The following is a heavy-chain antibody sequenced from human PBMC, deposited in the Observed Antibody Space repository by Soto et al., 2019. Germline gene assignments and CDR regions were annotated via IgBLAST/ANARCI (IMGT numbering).Heavy chain of an antibody. CDR1: GFTFSSYA. CDR2: ISGSGGST. J-gene: IGHJ4*02. CDR3: ARRGSGSYYDY. Sequence: EVQLLESGGGLVQPGGSLRLSCAASGFTFSSYAMRWVRQAPGKGLEWVSAISGSGGSTYYADSVKGRFTISRDNSKNTLYLQMNSLRAEDTAVYFCARRGSGSYYDYWGQGTLVTVSS. D-gene: IGHD1-26*01. V-gene: IGHV3-23*01.